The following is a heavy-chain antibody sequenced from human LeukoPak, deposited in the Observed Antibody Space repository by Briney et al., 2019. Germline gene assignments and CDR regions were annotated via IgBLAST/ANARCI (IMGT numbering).Heavy chain of an antibody. Sequence: GGSLRLSCAASGFTFSSYAMSWVRQAPGKGLEWVANIKEDGSEKHYANSVEGRFTIARDNAKDSVYLEMHSVRPEDMAVYFCARGGYYNGSGYYYALNFWGPGTLVTVSS. V-gene: IGHV3-7*05. CDR1: GFTFSSYA. CDR2: IKEDGSEK. J-gene: IGHJ4*02. D-gene: IGHD3-22*01. CDR3: ARGGYYNGSGYYYALNF.